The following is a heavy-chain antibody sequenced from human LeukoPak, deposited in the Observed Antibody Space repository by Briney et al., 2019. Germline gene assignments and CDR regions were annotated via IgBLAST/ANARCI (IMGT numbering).Heavy chain of an antibody. J-gene: IGHJ4*02. D-gene: IGHD6-19*01. V-gene: IGHV3-48*04. CDR3: ANSGGGWYHRSLNY. CDR1: GFTFNTYA. CDR2: ISTRTSTI. Sequence: PGGSLRLSCAASGFTFNTYAMNWVRQAPGKGLEWLSYISTRTSTIYCADSVKGRFTVSRDDAKDSLYLQMNSLRAEDTAVYYCANSGGGWYHRSLNYWGQGTLVTVSS.